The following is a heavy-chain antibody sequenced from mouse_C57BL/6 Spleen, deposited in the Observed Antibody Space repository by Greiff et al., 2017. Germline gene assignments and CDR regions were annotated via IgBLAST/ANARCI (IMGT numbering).Heavy chain of an antibody. CDR3: ARYGYGSSFPWFAY. J-gene: IGHJ3*01. CDR1: GYTFTSYW. D-gene: IGHD1-1*01. CDR2: IDPSDSYT. Sequence: QVQLQQPGAELVMPGASVKLSCKASGYTFTSYWMHWVKQRPGQGLEWIGEIDPSDSYTNYNQKFKGKSTLTVDKSSSTAYMKLSSLTSEYSAVYYCARYGYGSSFPWFAYWGQGTLVTVSA. V-gene: IGHV1-69*01.